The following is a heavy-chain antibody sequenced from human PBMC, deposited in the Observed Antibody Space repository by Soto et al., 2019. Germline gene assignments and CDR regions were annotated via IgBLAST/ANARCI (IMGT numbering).Heavy chain of an antibody. CDR1: GFTFSSYG. Sequence: GGSLRLSCAASGFTFSSYGMHWVRQAPGKGLEWVAVISYDGSNKYYADSVKGRFTISRDNSKNTLYLQMNSLRAEDTAVYYCAKERRRLSSTSCFDYWGQGTLVTVSS. CDR3: AKERRRLSSTSCFDY. V-gene: IGHV3-30*18. D-gene: IGHD2-2*01. J-gene: IGHJ4*02. CDR2: ISYDGSNK.